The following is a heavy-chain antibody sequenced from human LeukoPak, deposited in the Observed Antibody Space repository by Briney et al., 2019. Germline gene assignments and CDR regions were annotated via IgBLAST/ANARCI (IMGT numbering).Heavy chain of an antibody. CDR2: IRYDGSNK. CDR1: GFTFSSYG. D-gene: IGHD2-15*01. Sequence: SGGSLRLSCAASGFTFSSYGMHWVRQAPGKGLEWVAFIRYDGSNKYYADSVKGRFTISRDNSKITLYLQMNSLRAEDTAVYYCAKDEGRLGYCTGGSRYDPTHWGQGALVTVSS. V-gene: IGHV3-30*02. J-gene: IGHJ4*02. CDR3: AKDEGRLGYCTGGSRYDPTH.